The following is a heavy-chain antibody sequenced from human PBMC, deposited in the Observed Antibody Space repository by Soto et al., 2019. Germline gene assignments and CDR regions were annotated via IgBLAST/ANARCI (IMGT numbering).Heavy chain of an antibody. Sequence: GGSLRLSCAASGFTFSSYAMSWVRQAPGKGLEWVSAISGSGGGTYYADSVKGRFTISRDNSKNTLYLQMNSLRAEDTAVYYCAKASGYDNYYYYYMDVWGKGTTVTAP. CDR3: AKASGYDNYYYYYMDV. V-gene: IGHV3-23*01. CDR2: ISGSGGGT. CDR1: GFTFSSYA. D-gene: IGHD5-12*01. J-gene: IGHJ6*03.